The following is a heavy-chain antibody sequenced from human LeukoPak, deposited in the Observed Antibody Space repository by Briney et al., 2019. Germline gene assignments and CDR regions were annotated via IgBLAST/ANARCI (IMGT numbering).Heavy chain of an antibody. CDR1: GYIFTSYG. D-gene: IGHD3-16*01. CDR3: ARVEGGGRRGYWFDP. V-gene: IGHV1-18*01. J-gene: IGHJ5*02. CDR2: SSTYNGNT. Sequence: EASVKVSCKASGYIFTSYGISWVRQAPGLGLEWMGWSSTYNGNTNYAKKFQGRVTMTTYASTRTAYMELRSLTSDDTAVYYCARVEGGGRRGYWFDPWGQGTLVTVSS.